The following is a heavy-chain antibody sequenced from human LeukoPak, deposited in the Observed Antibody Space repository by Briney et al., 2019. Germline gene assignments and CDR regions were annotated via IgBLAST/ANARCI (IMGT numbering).Heavy chain of an antibody. J-gene: IGHJ3*01. Sequence: GESLKISCQGSGYKFNAYWIAWVRQMPGKGLGWMGIIYPDDSDTRYSPSFQGQVTISADKSVSIAYLQWSSLKASDTAMYYCARPNITSYYDSRGYDAFDVWGQGTMVIVSS. CDR2: IYPDDSDT. V-gene: IGHV5-51*01. CDR1: GYKFNAYW. CDR3: ARPNITSYYDSRGYDAFDV. D-gene: IGHD3-22*01.